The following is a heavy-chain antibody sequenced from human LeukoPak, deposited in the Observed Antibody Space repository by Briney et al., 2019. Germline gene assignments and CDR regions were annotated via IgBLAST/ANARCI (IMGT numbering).Heavy chain of an antibody. CDR1: GGTFSSYA. D-gene: IGHD2-21*01. V-gene: IGHV1-69*05. CDR3: TRSVRNGHIDY. J-gene: IGHJ4*02. Sequence: SVKVSCKASGGTFSSYAISWVRQAPGQGLEWMGGIIPIFGTANYAQKFQDRVTMTRSTSISTAYMELSSLRSEDTAVYYCTRSVRNGHIDYWGQGTLVTVSS. CDR2: IIPIFGTA.